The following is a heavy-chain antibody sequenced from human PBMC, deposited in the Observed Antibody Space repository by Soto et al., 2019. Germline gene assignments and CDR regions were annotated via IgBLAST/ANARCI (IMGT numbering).Heavy chain of an antibody. CDR2: ISSSSSTI. CDR3: XXXXXXXXXFDP. J-gene: IGHJ5*02. V-gene: IGHV3-48*01. CDR1: GFTFSSYS. Sequence: EVQLVESGGGLVQPGGSLRLSCAASGFTFSSYSMNXXXXXXXXXLEWVSYISSSSSTIYYADPVKGRFTISRDNAKXXXXXXXXXXXXXXXXXXXXXXXXXXXXXFDPWGQGTLVTVSS.